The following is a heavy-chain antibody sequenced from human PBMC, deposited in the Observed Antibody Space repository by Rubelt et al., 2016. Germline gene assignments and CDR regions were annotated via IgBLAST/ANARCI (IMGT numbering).Heavy chain of an antibody. V-gene: IGHV4-4*07. Sequence: QVQLQQWGPGLVKPSETLSLTCTVSGGSISDYYWSWVRQPAGKGLEWIGRLYNSVNTDYNPSLKSRVTMSVDTSKNQFSLKLKSVTAADTAVYYCARELVETAMTKIDYLGQGTLVTVSS. D-gene: IGHD5-18*01. CDR3: ARELVETAMTKIDY. J-gene: IGHJ4*02. CDR2: LYNSVNT. CDR1: GGSISDYY.